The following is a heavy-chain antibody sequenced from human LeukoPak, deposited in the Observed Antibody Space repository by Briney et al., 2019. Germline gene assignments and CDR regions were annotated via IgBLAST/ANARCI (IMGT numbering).Heavy chain of an antibody. CDR3: ARHAYGAQTPSEV. CDR2: INPTSGYT. CDR1: GFTFSDYY. D-gene: IGHD4-17*01. V-gene: IGHV3-11*03. Sequence: PGGSLRLSCPASGFTFSDYYMSWIRQAPGKGLEWLSYINPTSGYTPYADSVRGRFTISRDNAKNSLYLQMNSLRAEDTAVYYCARHAYGAQTPSEVWGQGTTVTVSS. J-gene: IGHJ6*02.